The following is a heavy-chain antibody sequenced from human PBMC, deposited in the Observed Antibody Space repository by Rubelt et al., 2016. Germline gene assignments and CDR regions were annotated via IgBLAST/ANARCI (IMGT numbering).Heavy chain of an antibody. V-gene: IGHV3-7*03. J-gene: IGHJ4*02. Sequence: GSLRLSCAASGFTFTTYWMSWVRQAPGKGLEWVANINQDGSEKYYVDSVRGRFTISRDNAKNSLYLQMNSLKTEDTAVYYCTTDGGSDVPDFDRWGQGTLVTVSS. CDR1: GFTFTTYW. CDR2: INQDGSEK. D-gene: IGHD4-23*01. CDR3: TTDGGSDVPDFDR.